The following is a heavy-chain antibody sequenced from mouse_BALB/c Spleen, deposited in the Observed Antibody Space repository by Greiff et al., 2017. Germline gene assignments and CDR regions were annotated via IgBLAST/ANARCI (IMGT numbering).Heavy chain of an antibody. Sequence: QVQLQQSGAELMKPGASVKISCKATGYTFSSYWIEWVKQRPGHGLEWIGEILPGSGSTNYNEKFKGKATFTADTSSNTAYMQLSSLTSEDSAVYYCARGGERYYAMDYWGQGTSVTVSS. J-gene: IGHJ4*01. V-gene: IGHV1-9*01. CDR1: GYTFSSYW. CDR2: ILPGSGST. CDR3: ARGGERYYAMDY.